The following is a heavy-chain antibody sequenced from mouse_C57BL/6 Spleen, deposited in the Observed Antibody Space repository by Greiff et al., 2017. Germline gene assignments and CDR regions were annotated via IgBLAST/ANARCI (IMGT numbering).Heavy chain of an antibody. Sequence: VQRVESGPGLVQPSQSLSITCTVSGFSLTSYGVHWVRQSPGKGLEWLGVIWSGGSTDYNAAFISRLSISKDNSKSQVFFKMNSLQADDTAIYYCARKSTTVVAEGDYYAMDYWGQGTSVTVSS. J-gene: IGHJ4*01. V-gene: IGHV2-2*01. CDR1: GFSLTSYG. D-gene: IGHD1-1*01. CDR3: ARKSTTVVAEGDYYAMDY. CDR2: IWSGGST.